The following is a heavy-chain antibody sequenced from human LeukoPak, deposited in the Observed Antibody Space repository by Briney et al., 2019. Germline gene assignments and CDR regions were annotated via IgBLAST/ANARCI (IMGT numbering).Heavy chain of an antibody. D-gene: IGHD4-4*01. CDR2: IYYSGGT. CDR3: ARGLMTTSYYFDY. CDR1: GGSISSGGYY. Sequence: PSETLSLTCTVSGGSISSGGYYWSWIRQHPGKGLEWIGYIYYSGGTYYNPSLKSRVTISVDTSKNQFSLKLSSVTAADTAVYYCARGLMTTSYYFDYWGQGTLVTVSS. V-gene: IGHV4-31*03. J-gene: IGHJ4*02.